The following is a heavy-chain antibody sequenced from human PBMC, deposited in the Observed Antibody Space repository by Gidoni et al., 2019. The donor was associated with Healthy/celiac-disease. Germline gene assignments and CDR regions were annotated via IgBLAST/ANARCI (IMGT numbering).Heavy chain of an antibody. CDR1: GFTFSSYW. CDR3: ARDLAYYDFWSGYSVDAFDI. CDR2: INSDGSST. D-gene: IGHD3-3*01. V-gene: IGHV3-74*01. J-gene: IGHJ3*02. Sequence: EVQLVESGGGLVQPGGSLRLSCAASGFTFSSYWMHWVSQAPGKGLVWVSRINSDGSSTSYADSVKGRFTISRDNAKNTLYLQMNSLRAEDTAVYYCARDLAYYDFWSGYSVDAFDIWGQGTMVTVSS.